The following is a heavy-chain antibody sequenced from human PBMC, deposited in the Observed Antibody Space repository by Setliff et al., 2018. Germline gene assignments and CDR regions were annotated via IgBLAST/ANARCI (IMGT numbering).Heavy chain of an antibody. CDR1: GFTFSSYE. Sequence: PGGSLRLSCAASGFTFSSYEMNWVRQAPGKGLEWVSGISWNSGIVAYADSVKGRFTISRDNAKNSLYLQMNSLRAEDMALYYCAKGYCSSTSCYVDYWGQGTLVTVSS. J-gene: IGHJ4*02. CDR3: AKGYCSSTSCYVDY. CDR2: ISWNSGIV. V-gene: IGHV3-9*03. D-gene: IGHD2-2*01.